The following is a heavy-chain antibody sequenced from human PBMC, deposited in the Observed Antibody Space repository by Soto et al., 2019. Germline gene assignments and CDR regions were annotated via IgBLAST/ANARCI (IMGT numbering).Heavy chain of an antibody. CDR2: ISYDGSNK. V-gene: IGHV3-30*18. CDR1: GFTFSSYG. J-gene: IGHJ3*02. D-gene: IGHD6-13*01. Sequence: QVQLVESGGGVVQPGRSLRLSCAASGFTFSSYGMQWVRQAPGKGLEWVAVISYDGSNKYYADSVKGRFTISRDNSKNTLYLQMNSLRAEDTAVYYCAKDLYSSSWDAFDIWGQGTMVTVSS. CDR3: AKDLYSSSWDAFDI.